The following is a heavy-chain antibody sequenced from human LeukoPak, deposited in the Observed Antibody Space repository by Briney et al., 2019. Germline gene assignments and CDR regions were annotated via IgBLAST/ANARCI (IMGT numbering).Heavy chain of an antibody. D-gene: IGHD6-13*01. V-gene: IGHV1-46*01. CDR2: INPSGGST. Sequence: AASVEVSCKASGYTFTGYYMHWVRQAPGQGLEWMGIINPSGGSTSYAQKFQGRVTMTRDTSTSTVYMELSSLRSEDTAVYYCARDARKRFFGYSSSWYPVYFDYWGQGTLVTVSS. CDR3: ARDARKRFFGYSSSWYPVYFDY. J-gene: IGHJ4*02. CDR1: GYTFTGYY.